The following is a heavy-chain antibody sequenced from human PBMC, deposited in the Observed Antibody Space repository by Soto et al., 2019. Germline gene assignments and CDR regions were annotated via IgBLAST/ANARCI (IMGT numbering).Heavy chain of an antibody. Sequence: GGSLRLSCAASGFTFSSYGMHWVRQAPGKGLEWVAVIWYDGSNKYYADSVKGRFTISRDNSKNTLFLQMNSLRAEDTAVYYWAIDGRRSSRYFDEPGQGTLLTLS. J-gene: IGHJ4*02. V-gene: IGHV3-33*01. CDR3: AIDGRRSSRYFDE. CDR1: GFTFSSYG. D-gene: IGHD6-19*01. CDR2: IWYDGSNK.